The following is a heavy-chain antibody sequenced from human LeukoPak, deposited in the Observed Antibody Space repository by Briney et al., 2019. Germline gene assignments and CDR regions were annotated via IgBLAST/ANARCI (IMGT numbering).Heavy chain of an antibody. CDR2: ISGIGGST. J-gene: IGHJ4*02. CDR1: GFTFSSYA. CDR3: AKAHYDILTGYLSDY. D-gene: IGHD3-9*01. Sequence: AGSLRLSCAASGFTFSSYAMSWVRQAPGKGLEWVSAISGIGGSTYYADSVKGRFTISRDNSKNTLYLQLNSLRAEDTAVYYCAKAHYDILTGYLSDYWGQGTLVTVSS. V-gene: IGHV3-23*01.